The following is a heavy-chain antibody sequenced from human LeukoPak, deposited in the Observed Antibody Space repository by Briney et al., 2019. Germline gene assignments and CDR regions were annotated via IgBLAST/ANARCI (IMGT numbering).Heavy chain of an antibody. V-gene: IGHV3-30*02. Sequence: GGSLRLSCAASGINFRASGMHWVRQAPGMGLEWVTFIQTDGGDKKYAASVAGRFTISRDNSKNTVYLHMSSLRPDDTALYYCAREGGTVVIGRFDYWGQGTLVTVSS. CDR2: IQTDGGDK. CDR1: GINFRASG. J-gene: IGHJ4*02. D-gene: IGHD2-2*01. CDR3: AREGGTVVIGRFDY.